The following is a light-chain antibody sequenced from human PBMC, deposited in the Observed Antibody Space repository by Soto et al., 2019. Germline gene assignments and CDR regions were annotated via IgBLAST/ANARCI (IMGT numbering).Light chain of an antibody. Sequence: QSALTQPPSVSGAPGQRVTISCTGSSSNIGAGYDVHWYQQLPGTAPKLVIYGNSNRPSGVPDRFSGSKSGTSASLAITGLQAEDEADYYCQSYDSSLSGVVFAGGTKLTVL. CDR2: GNS. CDR1: SSNIGAGYD. V-gene: IGLV1-40*01. J-gene: IGLJ2*01. CDR3: QSYDSSLSGVV.